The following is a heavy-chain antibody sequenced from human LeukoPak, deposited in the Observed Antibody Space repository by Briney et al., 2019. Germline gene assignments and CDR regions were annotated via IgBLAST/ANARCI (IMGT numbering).Heavy chain of an antibody. CDR2: IYPGDSDT. CDR1: GYSFTSYW. J-gene: IGHJ6*03. V-gene: IGHV5-51*01. CDR3: ARRVSTLDYDFWSGSMDV. D-gene: IGHD3-3*01. Sequence: GESLKISCKGSGYSFTSYWIGWVRQMPGKGLEWMGIIYPGDSDTRYSPSFRGQVTISADKSISTAYLQWSSLKASDTAMYYCARRVSTLDYDFWSGSMDVWGNGTTVTVSS.